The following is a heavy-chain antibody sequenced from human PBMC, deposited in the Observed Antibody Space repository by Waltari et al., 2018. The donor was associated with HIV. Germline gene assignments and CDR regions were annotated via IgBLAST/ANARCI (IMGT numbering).Heavy chain of an antibody. V-gene: IGHV4-61*02. CDR3: ARGHGDYGYYYFDY. Sequence: QVQLQESGPGLVKPSQTLSLTCTVSGGSISSGSYYWRWIRQPAGKGLEWIGRIYTSGSTKYNPSLKSRVTISVDTSKNQFSLKLTSVTAADTAVYYCARGHGDYGYYYFDYWGQGTLVTVSS. J-gene: IGHJ4*02. CDR1: GGSISSGSYY. D-gene: IGHD4-17*01. CDR2: IYTSGST.